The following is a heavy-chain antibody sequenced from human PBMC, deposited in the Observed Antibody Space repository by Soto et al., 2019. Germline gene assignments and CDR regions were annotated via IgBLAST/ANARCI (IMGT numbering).Heavy chain of an antibody. J-gene: IGHJ4*02. Sequence: ASVKVSCKASGYRFTAYYMYWVRQAPGQGLEWMGWIKPSSGGTKYAQKFQGRVTMTRDTSISTAYMELSRLRSDDTAVYYCARADYDVLTGYYTSSYYFDYWRQGTLVTVSS. CDR2: IKPSSGGT. CDR1: GYRFTAYY. D-gene: IGHD3-9*01. CDR3: ARADYDVLTGYYTSSYYFDY. V-gene: IGHV1-2*02.